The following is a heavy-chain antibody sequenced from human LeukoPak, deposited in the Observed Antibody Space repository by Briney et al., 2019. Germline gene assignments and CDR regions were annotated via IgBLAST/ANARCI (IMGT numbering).Heavy chain of an antibody. CDR3: ARVLRGYSYGGFDY. CDR1: GFTFSSYE. Sequence: PGGSLRLSCAASGFTFSSYEMNWVRQAPGKGLEWVSYISSGGSNKYYADSVKGRFTISRDNAKNSLYLQMNSLRAEDTAVYYCARVLRGYSYGGFDYWGQGTLVTVSS. J-gene: IGHJ4*02. CDR2: ISSGGSNK. D-gene: IGHD5-18*01. V-gene: IGHV3-48*03.